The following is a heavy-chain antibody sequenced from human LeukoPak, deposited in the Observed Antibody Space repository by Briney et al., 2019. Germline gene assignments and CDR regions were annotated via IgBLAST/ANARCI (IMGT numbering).Heavy chain of an antibody. CDR2: ISSDSNAM. Sequence: PGGSLRLSCAASGFSFSDYYMSWIRQAPGKGLGWLSYISSDSNAMHYADSVMGRFTISRDNAKNSLYLQMNSLRADDTAVYYCATYYYDTSGYPAFDYWGQGTLVTVSS. V-gene: IGHV3-11*04. D-gene: IGHD3-22*01. J-gene: IGHJ4*02. CDR3: ATYYYDTSGYPAFDY. CDR1: GFSFSDYY.